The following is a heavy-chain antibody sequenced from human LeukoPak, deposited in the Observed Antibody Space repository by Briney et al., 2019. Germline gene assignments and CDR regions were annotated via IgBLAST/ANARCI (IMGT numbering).Heavy chain of an antibody. CDR3: ARTTYYYDSSGYLLAPFDY. D-gene: IGHD3-22*01. Sequence: PGGSLRLSCAASGFTFSSYGMHWVRQAPGKGLEWVSRINSDGSSTSYADSVKGRFTISRDNAKNTLYLQMNSLRAEDTAVYYCARTTYYYDSSGYLLAPFDYWGQGTLVTVSS. J-gene: IGHJ4*02. CDR2: INSDGSST. CDR1: GFTFSSYG. V-gene: IGHV3-74*01.